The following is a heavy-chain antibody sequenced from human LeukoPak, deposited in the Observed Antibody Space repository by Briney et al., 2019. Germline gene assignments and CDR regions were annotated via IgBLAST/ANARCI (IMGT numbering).Heavy chain of an antibody. J-gene: IGHJ4*02. D-gene: IGHD6-6*01. CDR1: GYNFISYG. Sequence: ASVKVSCKASGYNFISYGISWVRLVPGQGLEWMGWISAYNGDTNYAQRFQGRVTMTTDTSTSTAYMELRSLKFDDTAVYYCARNAFNTSSENYFDYWGRGTLVTVSS. CDR3: ARNAFNTSSENYFDY. CDR2: ISAYNGDT. V-gene: IGHV1-18*01.